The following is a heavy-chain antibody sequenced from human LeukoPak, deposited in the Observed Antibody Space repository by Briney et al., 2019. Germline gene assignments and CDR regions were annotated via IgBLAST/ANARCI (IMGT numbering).Heavy chain of an antibody. D-gene: IGHD3-16*01. V-gene: IGHV3-7*01. Sequence: GGSLRLSCAASGFPFTSYAMTWVRQAPGKGLEWVANIKQDGSEKYYVDSVKGRFTISRDNAKNSLYLQMNSLRAEDTAVYYCARGTLGDFDYWGQGTLVTVSS. CDR1: GFPFTSYA. CDR2: IKQDGSEK. CDR3: ARGTLGDFDY. J-gene: IGHJ4*02.